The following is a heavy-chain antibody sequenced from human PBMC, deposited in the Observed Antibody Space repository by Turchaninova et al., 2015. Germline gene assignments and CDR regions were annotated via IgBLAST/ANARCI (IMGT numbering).Heavy chain of an antibody. CDR3: ARTRITMVQGVIRAYYYYYMDV. CDR1: GGSFSGSN. J-gene: IGHJ6*03. V-gene: IGHV4-34*01. Sequence: QVQLQQWGAGLLKPSETLSLTCAVYGGSFSGSNWRWSPQPPGKGRKWIGEINHNGSTNYNPSLKSRLTISVDTSKNQFSLKLSSVTAADTAVYYCARTRITMVQGVIRAYYYYYMDVWGKGTTVTVSS. CDR2: INHNGST. D-gene: IGHD3-10*01.